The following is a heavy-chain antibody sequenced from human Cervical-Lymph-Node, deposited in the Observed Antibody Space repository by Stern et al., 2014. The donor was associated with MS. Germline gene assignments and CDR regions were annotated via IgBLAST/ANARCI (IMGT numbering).Heavy chain of an antibody. Sequence: SGPTLVKPTQTLTLTCTFSGFSLSTSGVGVAWIRQPPGKALEWLALIYWDVEKRYSPSLKSRLTITKDTSKNQVVLTMTNMDPVDTATYYCARGEYYFDSSGYYGYYYGMDVWGQGTTVTVSS. J-gene: IGHJ6*02. CDR1: GFSLSTSGVG. D-gene: IGHD3-22*01. V-gene: IGHV2-5*02. CDR2: IYWDVEK. CDR3: ARGEYYFDSSGYYGYYYGMDV.